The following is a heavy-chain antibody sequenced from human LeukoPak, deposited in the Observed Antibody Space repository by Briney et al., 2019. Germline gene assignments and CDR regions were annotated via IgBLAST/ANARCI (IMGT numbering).Heavy chain of an antibody. J-gene: IGHJ6*03. V-gene: IGHV4-4*07. D-gene: IGHD1-26*01. CDR1: GGSISSYY. Sequence: SETLSLTCSVSGGSISSYYWSWVLRPAGKRLEWIGRIYTSGATDYNPSLNSRVTLSVDLSKNQISLKLSSVTAADTAVYYCARDARILGTPWEYFYMGVWGTVTTVTVSS. CDR3: ARDARILGTPWEYFYMGV. CDR2: IYTSGAT.